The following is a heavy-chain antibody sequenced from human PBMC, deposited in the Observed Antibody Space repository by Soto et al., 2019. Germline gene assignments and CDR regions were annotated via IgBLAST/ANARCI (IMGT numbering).Heavy chain of an antibody. Sequence: HPGGSLRLSCAASGFTFSSYSMNWVRQAPGKGLEWVSYISSSSSTIYYADSVKGRFTISRDNAKNSLYLQMNSLRDEDTAVYYCARDWSAEDYYYYGMDVWGQGTTVTVSS. CDR3: ARDWSAEDYYYYGMDV. D-gene: IGHD3-3*01. CDR2: ISSSSSTI. J-gene: IGHJ6*02. CDR1: GFTFSSYS. V-gene: IGHV3-48*02.